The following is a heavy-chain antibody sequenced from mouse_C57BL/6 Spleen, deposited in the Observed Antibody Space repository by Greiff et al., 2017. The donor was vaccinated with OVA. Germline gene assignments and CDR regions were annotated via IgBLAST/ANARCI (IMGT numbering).Heavy chain of an antibody. V-gene: IGHV14-2*01. CDR1: GFNIKDYY. CDR2: IDPEDGET. CDR3: ARGDYSPYAMDY. J-gene: IGHJ4*01. Sequence: EVHLVESGAELVKPGASVKLSCTASGFNIKDYYMHWVKQRTEQGLEWIGRIDPEDGETKYAPKFPGKATITADTSSNTAYLQLSSLTSEDTAVYYCARGDYSPYAMDYWGQGTSVTVSS. D-gene: IGHD2-13*01.